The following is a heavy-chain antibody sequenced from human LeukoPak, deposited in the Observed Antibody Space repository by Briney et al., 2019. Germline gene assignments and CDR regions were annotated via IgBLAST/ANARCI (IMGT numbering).Heavy chain of an antibody. CDR3: ARDSYYDSSGYYYSRYYYYYMDV. Sequence: GGSLRLSCAASGFTFSSYWMSWVRQAPGKGLEWVANIKKDGSEKYYVDSVKGRFTISRDNAKNSLYLRMNSLRAEDTAVYYCARDSYYDSSGYYYSRYYYYYMDVWGKGTTVTVSS. J-gene: IGHJ6*03. CDR1: GFTFSSYW. CDR2: IKKDGSEK. V-gene: IGHV3-7*01. D-gene: IGHD3-22*01.